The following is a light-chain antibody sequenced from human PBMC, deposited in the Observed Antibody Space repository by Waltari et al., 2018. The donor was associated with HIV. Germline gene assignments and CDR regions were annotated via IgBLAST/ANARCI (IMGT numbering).Light chain of an antibody. CDR2: WAS. Sequence: DIVMTQSPDSLAVSLGEVATINCKSSQTILYSSNNKNFLAWYQQKPGQPPKLLISWASIRESGVPDRFSGSGSGTDFTLTIRSLQAEDVAVYHCQQYYSTPYTFGQGTKLEIK. J-gene: IGKJ2*01. CDR1: QTILYSSNNKNF. CDR3: QQYYSTPYT. V-gene: IGKV4-1*01.